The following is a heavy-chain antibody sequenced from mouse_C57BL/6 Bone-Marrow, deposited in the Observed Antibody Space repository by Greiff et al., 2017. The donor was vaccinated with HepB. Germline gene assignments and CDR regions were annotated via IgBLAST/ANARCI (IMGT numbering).Heavy chain of an antibody. Sequence: EVKVEESGGGLVQPGGSMKLSCAASGFTFSDAWMDWVRQSPEKGLEWVAEIRNKANNHATYYAESVKGRFTISRDDSKSSVYLQMNSLRAEDTGIYYWTRDGGRSAYFDYWGQGTTLTVSS. J-gene: IGHJ2*01. CDR2: IRNKANNHAT. D-gene: IGHD1-3*01. V-gene: IGHV6-6*01. CDR3: TRDGGRSAYFDY. CDR1: GFTFSDAW.